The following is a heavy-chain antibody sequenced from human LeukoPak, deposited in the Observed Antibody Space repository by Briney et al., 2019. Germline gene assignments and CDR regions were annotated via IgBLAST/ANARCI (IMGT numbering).Heavy chain of an antibody. CDR2: INSDGGST. CDR3: ARWIQGMAPYYFDY. J-gene: IGHJ4*02. Sequence: PGGSLRLSCTASGFTFSSYWVHWVRQAPGKGLVWVSRINSDGGSTSYADSVKGRFTISRDNAKNTLYLQMNSLRAEDTAVYYCARWIQGMAPYYFDYWDQGTLVTVSS. D-gene: IGHD5-18*01. V-gene: IGHV3-74*01. CDR1: GFTFSSYW.